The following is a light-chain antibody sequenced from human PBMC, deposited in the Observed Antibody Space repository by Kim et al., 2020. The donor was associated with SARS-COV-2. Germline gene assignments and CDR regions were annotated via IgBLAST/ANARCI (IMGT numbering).Light chain of an antibody. CDR2: DNN. CDR1: STNIGNNY. J-gene: IGLJ3*02. Sequence: PGQKFTISCSGTSTNIGNNYVSSYQQLPGTAPHLLIYDNNKRPSGIPDRFSGSKSGTSATLGITGLQTGDEADDYCGTWDSSLSAVFGGGTQLTVL. V-gene: IGLV1-51*01. CDR3: GTWDSSLSAV.